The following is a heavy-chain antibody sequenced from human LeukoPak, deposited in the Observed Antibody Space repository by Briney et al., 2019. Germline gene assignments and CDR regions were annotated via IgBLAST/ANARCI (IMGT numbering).Heavy chain of an antibody. J-gene: IGHJ4*02. CDR3: ARGRFDILTGYFIDY. Sequence: SETLSLTCTVSGGSISSYYWSWIRQPPGKGLEWTGYIYYSGNTNYNPSLKSRVTISVDTSKSQFSLKLSSVTAADTAVYYCARGRFDILTGYFIDYWGQGTLVTVSS. D-gene: IGHD3-9*01. CDR1: GGSISSYY. CDR2: IYYSGNT. V-gene: IGHV4-59*01.